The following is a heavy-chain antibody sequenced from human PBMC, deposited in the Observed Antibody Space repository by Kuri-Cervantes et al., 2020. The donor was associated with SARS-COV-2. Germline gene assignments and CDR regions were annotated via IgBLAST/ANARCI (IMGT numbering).Heavy chain of an antibody. CDR1: GGTFSNYA. CDR3: AKVISDTTDF. CDR2: IIPIFGTA. Sequence: SVKVSCKASGGTFSNYAISWVRQAPGQGLEWMGGIIPIFGTANYAQKFQGRVSITADESTSTAYMELSSLRSEDTAVYYCAKVISDTTDFWGQGTLVTVSS. V-gene: IGHV1-69*13. D-gene: IGHD1-1*01. J-gene: IGHJ4*02.